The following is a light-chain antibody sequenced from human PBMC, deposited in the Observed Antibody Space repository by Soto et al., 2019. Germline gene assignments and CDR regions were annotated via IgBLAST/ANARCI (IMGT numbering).Light chain of an antibody. Sequence: IVMTQSPATLSVSPGERATLSCRASQSVRGNLAWYQQKPGQAPRLLIYGASTRATGLPARFSGSGSGTEFTLTISSLQSEDFALYYCQQYDHWPFTFGPGTKVDIK. CDR2: GAS. CDR1: QSVRGN. CDR3: QQYDHWPFT. J-gene: IGKJ3*01. V-gene: IGKV3-15*01.